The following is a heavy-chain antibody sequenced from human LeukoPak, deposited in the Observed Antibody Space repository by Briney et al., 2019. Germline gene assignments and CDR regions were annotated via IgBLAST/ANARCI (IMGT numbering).Heavy chain of an antibody. CDR1: GFTFSHYW. D-gene: IGHD6-6*01. Sequence: GGSLRLSCAASGFTFSHYWMSWIRQAPAKGLKWAAHINEDGSDKYYVDSVKGRFTISRDNAKNSLYLQMNSLRAEDTAVYYCAREVAARPFDYWGQGTLVTVSS. CDR3: AREVAARPFDY. J-gene: IGHJ4*02. CDR2: INEDGSDK. V-gene: IGHV3-7*01.